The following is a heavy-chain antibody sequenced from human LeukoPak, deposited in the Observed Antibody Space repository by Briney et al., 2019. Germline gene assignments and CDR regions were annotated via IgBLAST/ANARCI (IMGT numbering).Heavy chain of an antibody. J-gene: IGHJ6*03. D-gene: IGHD2-2*01. CDR3: AREPESPYCSSASCYWAYMDV. V-gene: IGHV1-69*05. CDR1: GGTFSSYA. CDR2: IIPIFGTA. Sequence: SVKVSCKASGGTFSSYAISWVRQAPGQGLEWMGRIIPIFGTANYAQKFQGRVTITTDESTSTAYMELSSLRSEDTAVYYCAREPESPYCSSASCYWAYMDVWGKGTTVTVSS.